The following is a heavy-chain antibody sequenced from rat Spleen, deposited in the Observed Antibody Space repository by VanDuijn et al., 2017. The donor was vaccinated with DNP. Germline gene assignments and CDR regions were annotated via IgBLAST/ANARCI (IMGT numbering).Heavy chain of an antibody. J-gene: IGHJ2*01. CDR2: INKESSTI. CDR1: GFNFNDHW. V-gene: IGHV4-2*01. Sequence: EVKLVESGGGLVQPGRSLKLSCAASGFNFNDHWMGWVRQAPGKGLERIGEINKESSTINYSPSSKDKFTISRDNAQNTLYLQMSKLGSEDTAIYYCARGPNYGGYLDYFDSWGQGVMVTVSS. CDR3: ARGPNYGGYLDYFDS. D-gene: IGHD1-11*01.